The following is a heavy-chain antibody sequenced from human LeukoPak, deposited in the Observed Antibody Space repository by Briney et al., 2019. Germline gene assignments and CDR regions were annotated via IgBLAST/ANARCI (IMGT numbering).Heavy chain of an antibody. D-gene: IGHD2-21*01. J-gene: IGHJ4*02. CDR2: IIPILGIS. V-gene: IGHV1-69*04. Sequence: GSSVRVSFKASGGTCSSYAISWLRETPGQGLEWMGRIIPILGISNYAQKFQGRINITANKSTSTANSELSSLRSVDTAVYYCAVVVATIDYWGQGTLVTVSS. CDR1: GGTCSSYA. CDR3: AVVVATIDY.